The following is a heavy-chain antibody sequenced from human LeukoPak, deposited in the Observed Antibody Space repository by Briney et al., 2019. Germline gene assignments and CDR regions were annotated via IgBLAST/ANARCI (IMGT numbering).Heavy chain of an antibody. D-gene: IGHD2-15*01. CDR3: ARDPVVAATGHYYYYMDV. CDR1: GFTFTNYS. Sequence: GGSLRLSCAASGFTFTNYSMNWVRQAPGKGLEWVSYISSNSITIYYADSANGRVTISRDNAKNSLYLQMNSLRAEDTAVYYCARDPVVAATGHYYYYMDVWGKGTTVTVSS. CDR2: ISSNSITI. J-gene: IGHJ6*03. V-gene: IGHV3-48*01.